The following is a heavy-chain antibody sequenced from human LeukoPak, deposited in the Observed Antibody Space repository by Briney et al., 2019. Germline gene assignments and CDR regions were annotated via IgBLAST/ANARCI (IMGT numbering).Heavy chain of an antibody. CDR3: AKEQGQQLVLNPFDY. CDR2: ISGSGGST. Sequence: GSLRLSCAASGLTFSSYAMSWVRQAPGKGLEWVSAISGSGGSTYYADSVKGRFTISRDNSKNTPYLQMNSLRAEDTAVYYCAKEQGQQLVLNPFDYWGQGTLVTVSS. V-gene: IGHV3-23*01. CDR1: GLTFSSYA. D-gene: IGHD6-13*01. J-gene: IGHJ4*02.